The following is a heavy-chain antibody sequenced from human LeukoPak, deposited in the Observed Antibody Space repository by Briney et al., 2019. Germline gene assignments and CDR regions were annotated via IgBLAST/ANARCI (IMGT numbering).Heavy chain of an antibody. CDR2: ISGTGSTL. Sequence: GESLRLSCAASGFTFSTHSMHWVRQAPGKGLEWISYISGTGSTLYYADSVTDRFTISRDNTKNSLYLQMNSLRAEDTAVYYCARGGGMRSWYDFDYWGQGTLVTVSS. D-gene: IGHD6-13*01. CDR1: GFTFSTHS. J-gene: IGHJ4*02. CDR3: ARGGGMRSWYDFDY. V-gene: IGHV3-48*01.